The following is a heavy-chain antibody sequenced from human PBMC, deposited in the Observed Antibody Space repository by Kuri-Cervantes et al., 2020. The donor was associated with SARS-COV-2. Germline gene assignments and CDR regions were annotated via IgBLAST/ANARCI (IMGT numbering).Heavy chain of an antibody. CDR2: IYYSGST. CDR1: GGSISSSSYY. Sequence: SETLSLTCTISGGSISSSSYYWGWIRQPPGKGLEWIGSIYYSGSTYYNPSLKSRVTISVDTSKNQFSLKLSSVTAADTAVYYCARSGVSAATGYYYYYMDVWGKGTTVTVSS. CDR3: ARSGVSAATGYYYYYMDV. V-gene: IGHV4-39*07. J-gene: IGHJ6*03. D-gene: IGHD1-14*01.